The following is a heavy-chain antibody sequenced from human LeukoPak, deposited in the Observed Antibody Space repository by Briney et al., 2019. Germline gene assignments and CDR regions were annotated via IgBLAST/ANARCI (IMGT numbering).Heavy chain of an antibody. CDR3: AKGGSRGTYYFDY. CDR1: GVTLNNYG. CDR2: IRYDGSNK. Sequence: GGSLRLSCAASGVTLNNYGMHWVRQTPSKGLEWVTFIRYDGSNKYYADSVKGRFIISRDNSKNTLNLQMNSLRPDDTAVYYCAKGGSRGTYYFDYWGRGILVTVSS. D-gene: IGHD1-26*01. J-gene: IGHJ4*02. V-gene: IGHV3-30*02.